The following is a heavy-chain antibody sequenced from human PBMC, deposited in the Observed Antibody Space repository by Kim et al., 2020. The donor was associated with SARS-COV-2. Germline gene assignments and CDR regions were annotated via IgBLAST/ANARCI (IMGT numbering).Heavy chain of an antibody. Sequence: ADSVKGRFTISRDNAKNSLYLPMNSLRDEDTAVYYCARPVGPYYYYGMDVWGQGTTVTVSS. CDR3: ARPVGPYYYYGMDV. D-gene: IGHD1-26*01. V-gene: IGHV3-48*02. J-gene: IGHJ6*02.